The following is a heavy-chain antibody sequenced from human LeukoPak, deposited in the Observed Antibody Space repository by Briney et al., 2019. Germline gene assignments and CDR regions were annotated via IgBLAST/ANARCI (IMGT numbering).Heavy chain of an antibody. Sequence: GGSLRLSCAASGFTFSTYWMHWVRQAPGKGLVWVSRITPVGSSTSHADSVKGRFTISRDNAKNTLYLQMNSLRTEDTAVYYCARGDSTLGDYWGQGALVTVSS. J-gene: IGHJ4*02. CDR1: GFTFSTYW. CDR3: ARGDSTLGDY. D-gene: IGHD2-21*02. CDR2: ITPVGSST. V-gene: IGHV3-74*01.